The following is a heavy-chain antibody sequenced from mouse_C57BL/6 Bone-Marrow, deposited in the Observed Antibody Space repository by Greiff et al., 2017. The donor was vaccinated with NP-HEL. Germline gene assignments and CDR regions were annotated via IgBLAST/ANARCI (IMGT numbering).Heavy chain of an antibody. V-gene: IGHV5-15*01. Sequence: EVKLMESGGGLVQPGGSLKLSCAASGFTFSVYGMAWVRQAPRKGPEWVAFISNLAYSIYYADTVTGRFTISRENAKNTLYLEMSSLRAEDTAMYYCARIYYGSGGFAYWGQGTLVTVSA. D-gene: IGHD1-1*01. J-gene: IGHJ3*01. CDR3: ARIYYGSGGFAY. CDR2: ISNLAYSI. CDR1: GFTFSVYG.